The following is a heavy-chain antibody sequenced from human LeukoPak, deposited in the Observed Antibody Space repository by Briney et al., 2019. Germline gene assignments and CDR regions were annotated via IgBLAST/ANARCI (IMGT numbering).Heavy chain of an antibody. Sequence: ASVKVSCKASGYTFTSYYMHWVRQAPGQGLEWMGIINPSGGSTSYAQKFQGRVTMTRDTSTSTVYMELSSLRSDDTAVYYCASSRGDLTTVVTPAFDYWGQGTLVTVSS. V-gene: IGHV1-46*01. J-gene: IGHJ4*02. D-gene: IGHD4-23*01. CDR3: ASSRGDLTTVVTPAFDY. CDR2: INPSGGST. CDR1: GYTFTSYY.